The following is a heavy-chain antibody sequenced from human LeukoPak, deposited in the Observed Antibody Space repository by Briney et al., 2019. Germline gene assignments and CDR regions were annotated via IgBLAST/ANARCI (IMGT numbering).Heavy chain of an antibody. D-gene: IGHD5-12*01. CDR3: ASIVATTRNYYYGMDV. Sequence: SETLSLTCTVSGGSISSYYWSWIRQPLGKGLEWIGYIYYSGSTNYNPSLKSRVTISVDTSKNQFSLKLSSVTAADTAVYYCASIVATTRNYYYGMDVWGQGTTVTVSS. J-gene: IGHJ6*02. CDR1: GGSISSYY. V-gene: IGHV4-59*01. CDR2: IYYSGST.